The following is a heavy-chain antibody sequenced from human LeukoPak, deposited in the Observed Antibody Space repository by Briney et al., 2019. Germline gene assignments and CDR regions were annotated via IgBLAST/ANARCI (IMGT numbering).Heavy chain of an antibody. CDR3: AKDISGWYGSFAFDI. Sequence: GGSLRLSCVASGFTFSDNAMSWVRQAPGEGLEWVSGISESGDKTWYAESVKGRFTISRDNSKNTLLLQMKSLRVDDTAVYYCAKDISGWYGSFAFDIWGQGTMVTVSS. D-gene: IGHD6-19*01. CDR1: GFTFSDNA. CDR2: ISESGDKT. J-gene: IGHJ3*02. V-gene: IGHV3-23*01.